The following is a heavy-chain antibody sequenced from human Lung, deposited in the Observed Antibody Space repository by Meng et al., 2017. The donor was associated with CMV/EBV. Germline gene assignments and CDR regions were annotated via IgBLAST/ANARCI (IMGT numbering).Heavy chain of an antibody. Sequence: SETLSLXXTVTGGSITSHYWNWIRQPPGKGLEWIGYIYYSGSTNYNPSLKSRVTTSVDTSKNQFSLKLSSVTAADTAVYYCARDAMVRGVVHLGGGMDVWGQGTSVTVSS. CDR1: GGSITSHY. CDR3: ARDAMVRGVVHLGGGMDV. CDR2: IYYSGST. D-gene: IGHD3-10*01. J-gene: IGHJ6*02. V-gene: IGHV4-59*11.